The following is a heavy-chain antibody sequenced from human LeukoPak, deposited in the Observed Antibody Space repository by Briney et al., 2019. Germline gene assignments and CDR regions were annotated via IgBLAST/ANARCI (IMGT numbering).Heavy chain of an antibody. CDR1: GITFSSHW. Sequence: GGPLRLSCAASGITFSSHWMHWVRQTPEKGLVWVSRINSDGSRTTYADSVKGRFTISRDNAKNTLYLQMNSLRAEDTAVYYCAREQLEPSSHPFDPWGQGTLVTVSS. V-gene: IGHV3-74*03. CDR3: AREQLEPSSHPFDP. D-gene: IGHD1-1*01. J-gene: IGHJ5*02. CDR2: INSDGSRT.